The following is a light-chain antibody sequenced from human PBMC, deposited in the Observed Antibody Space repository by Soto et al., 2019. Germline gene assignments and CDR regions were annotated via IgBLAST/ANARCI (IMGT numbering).Light chain of an antibody. Sequence: ERVMTQSPATLSVSPGESATLSCRASQSISSELAWYQQKPGQPPRLLIYGASTRATGVPARFTGSGSGSDFTLAISGLQSEDFAVYYCQQGHNWPLTFRQGTRLEI. V-gene: IGKV3-15*01. J-gene: IGKJ2*01. CDR3: QQGHNWPLT. CDR1: QSISSE. CDR2: GAS.